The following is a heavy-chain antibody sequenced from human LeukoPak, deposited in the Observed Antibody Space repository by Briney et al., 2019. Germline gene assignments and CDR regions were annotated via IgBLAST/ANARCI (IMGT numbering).Heavy chain of an antibody. CDR3: ARGRIVLMVYAINYYYMDV. J-gene: IGHJ6*03. CDR2: MNPNSGNT. V-gene: IGHV1-8*01. CDR1: GYTFTSYD. D-gene: IGHD2-8*01. Sequence: ASVKVSCKASGYTFTSYDINWVRQATGQGLEWVGWMNPNSGNTGYAQKFQGRVTMTRNTSISTAYMELSSLRSEDTAVYYCARGRIVLMVYAINYYYMDVWGKGTTVTVSS.